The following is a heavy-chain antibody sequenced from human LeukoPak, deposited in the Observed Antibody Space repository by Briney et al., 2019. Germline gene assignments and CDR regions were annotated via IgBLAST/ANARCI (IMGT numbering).Heavy chain of an antibody. V-gene: IGHV4-59*01. Sequence: SSETLSLTCTVSGGSINNYYWTWIRQPPGKGLEWIGYIFYTGSTKYNPSLKSRVTISVDTSKNQFSLKLSSVTAADTAVYYCARGALGGLLKLFTYYFDYWGQGTLVTVSS. J-gene: IGHJ4*02. D-gene: IGHD1-26*01. CDR3: ARGALGGLLKLFTYYFDY. CDR2: IFYTGST. CDR1: GGSINNYY.